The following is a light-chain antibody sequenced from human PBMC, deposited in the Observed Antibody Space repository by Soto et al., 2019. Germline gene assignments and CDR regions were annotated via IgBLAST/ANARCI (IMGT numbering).Light chain of an antibody. Sequence: DIQMTQSPSSLSASVGDRVTITCLASQSISTYLHWYQQKPGKAPNLLIYAASTLQSGVPSRFSGSGSGTDFTLTTSSLQPEDFATYFCQHGYSTPLTFGGGTKVDI. V-gene: IGKV1-39*01. J-gene: IGKJ4*01. CDR1: QSISTY. CDR2: AAS. CDR3: QHGYSTPLT.